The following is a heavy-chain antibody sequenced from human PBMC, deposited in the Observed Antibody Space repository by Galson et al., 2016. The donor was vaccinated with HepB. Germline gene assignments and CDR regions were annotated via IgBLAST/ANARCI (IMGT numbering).Heavy chain of an antibody. CDR2: ISHDGNNK. D-gene: IGHD2-2*01. Sequence: SLRLSCAASGFTFSSYGIHWVRQAPGKGLEWVAVISHDGNNKFYAESVKGRFTISRDNSKNTLFLQLNSLRAEDTAVYYFAKDTYRVVSRPEYFQHWGQGTLVTVSS. J-gene: IGHJ1*01. CDR3: AKDTYRVVSRPEYFQH. V-gene: IGHV3-30*18. CDR1: GFTFSSYG.